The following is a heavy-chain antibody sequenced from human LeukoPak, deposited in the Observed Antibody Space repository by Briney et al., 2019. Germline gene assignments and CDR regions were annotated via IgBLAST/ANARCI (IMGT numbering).Heavy chain of an antibody. Sequence: GGSLRLPCAASGFTFSSYSMNWVRQAPGKGLEWVSSISSSSSYIYYADSVKGRFTISRDNAKNSLYLQMNSLRAEDTAVYYCARSNWGNAFDIWGQGTMVTVSS. D-gene: IGHD7-27*01. CDR3: ARSNWGNAFDI. J-gene: IGHJ3*02. CDR1: GFTFSSYS. CDR2: ISSSSSYI. V-gene: IGHV3-21*01.